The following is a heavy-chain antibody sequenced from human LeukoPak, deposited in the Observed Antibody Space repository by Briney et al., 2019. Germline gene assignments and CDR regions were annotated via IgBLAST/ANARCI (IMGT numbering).Heavy chain of an antibody. Sequence: GESLTISCQGSGYSCTSYCIRWVRQMPGNALGWMGIIYPGDSDTRYSPSFQGQVTISADKSISTAYLQWSSLKASDTAMYYCARHYSSGLEWGQGTLVTVSS. J-gene: IGHJ4*02. D-gene: IGHD6-19*01. CDR3: ARHYSSGLE. CDR1: GYSCTSYC. CDR2: IYPGDSDT. V-gene: IGHV5-51*01.